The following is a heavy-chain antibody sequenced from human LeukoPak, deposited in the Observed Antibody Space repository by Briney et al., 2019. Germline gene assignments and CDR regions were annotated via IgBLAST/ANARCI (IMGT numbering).Heavy chain of an antibody. CDR3: ATSITFGGVLNY. V-gene: IGHV1-8*01. D-gene: IGHD3-16*01. Sequence: ASVKVSCKASGYTFARYEITWVRQATGQGLEWMGWMNPDSGHTAYAQKFQGRVSMTRSTSTSTAYMELNSLRAEDTAVYYCATSITFGGVLNYWGQGTLVTVSS. CDR1: GYTFARYE. J-gene: IGHJ4*02. CDR2: MNPDSGHT.